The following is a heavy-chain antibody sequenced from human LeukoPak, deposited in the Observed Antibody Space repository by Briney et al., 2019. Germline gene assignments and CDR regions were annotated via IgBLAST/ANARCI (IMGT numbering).Heavy chain of an antibody. CDR3: ARALYNHGWFPDYFDY. CDR1: GVTFNSYW. D-gene: IGHD6-19*01. J-gene: IGHJ4*02. V-gene: IGHV3-7*01. Sequence: GGSLRLSCAASGVTFNSYWMAWVRQAPGKGLEWVANIKTDGYDKYYVDSLKGRFTISRDNAENSLYLQMDSLRAEDTAVYYCARALYNHGWFPDYFDYWGQGTLVTVSS. CDR2: IKTDGYDK.